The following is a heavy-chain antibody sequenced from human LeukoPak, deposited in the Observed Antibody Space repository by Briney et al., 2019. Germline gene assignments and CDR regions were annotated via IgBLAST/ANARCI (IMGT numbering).Heavy chain of an antibody. D-gene: IGHD2-2*01. Sequence: GESLKISCKGSGYSFTSYWIGWVRQMPGKGLEWMGIINPGDSDTRYSPSLQGQVTISADKSISTAYLQWSSLKASDTAMYYCATRYQLLSRDYYFEYWGQGTLVTVSS. CDR3: ATRYQLLSRDYYFEY. J-gene: IGHJ4*02. CDR1: GYSFTSYW. CDR2: INPGDSDT. V-gene: IGHV5-51*01.